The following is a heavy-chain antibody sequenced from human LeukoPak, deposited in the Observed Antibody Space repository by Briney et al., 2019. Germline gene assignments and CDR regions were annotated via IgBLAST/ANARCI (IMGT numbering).Heavy chain of an antibody. V-gene: IGHV4-34*01. CDR3: ARGPATVTRAFDY. CDR1: GGSFSGYY. CDR2: INHSGST. D-gene: IGHD4-17*01. Sequence: SETLSLTCAVYGGSFSGYYWSWIRQPPGKGLEWIGEINHSGSTNYNPSLKSRVTISVDTSKNQFSLKLSSVTAADTAVYYCARGPATVTRAFDYWGQGTLVTVSS. J-gene: IGHJ4*02.